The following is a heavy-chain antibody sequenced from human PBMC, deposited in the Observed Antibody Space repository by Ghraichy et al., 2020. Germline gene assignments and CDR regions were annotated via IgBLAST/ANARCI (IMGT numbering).Heavy chain of an antibody. V-gene: IGHV3-74*01. CDR2: INGDGSRT. CDR1: GLTFSSYW. J-gene: IGHJ4*02. D-gene: IGHD6-19*01. CDR3: VTGYSSGWYEGGIDY. Sequence: GESLNISCAASGLTFSSYWMHWVRQVPGKGLVWVSRINGDGSRTNYADSVKGRFTISRDNAKNTLYLQMNSLRVEDTAVYYCVTGYSSGWYEGGIDYWGQGTLVTVSS.